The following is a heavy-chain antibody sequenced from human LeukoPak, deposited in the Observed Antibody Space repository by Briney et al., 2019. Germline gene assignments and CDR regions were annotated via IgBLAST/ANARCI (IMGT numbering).Heavy chain of an antibody. CDR1: GYSFTSYW. Sequence: GESLKISCKASGYSFTSYWIGWVRQMPGKGLEWMAIIYPGDSDTRYSPSFQGQVIFSVDKSITTAYVQWSSLKASDTAMYYCARASSGSGGGAFGIWGQGTMVTVSS. V-gene: IGHV5-51*01. D-gene: IGHD3-10*01. CDR3: ARASSGSGGGAFGI. CDR2: IYPGDSDT. J-gene: IGHJ3*02.